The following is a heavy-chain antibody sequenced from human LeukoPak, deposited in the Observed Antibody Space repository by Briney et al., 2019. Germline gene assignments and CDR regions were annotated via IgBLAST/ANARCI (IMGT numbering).Heavy chain of an antibody. J-gene: IGHJ4*02. D-gene: IGHD3-3*01. CDR2: IKQDGIEK. CDR3: ASLIRFLEQTQL. CDR1: GFTLSNHW. V-gene: IGHV3-7*01. Sequence: HPGGSLRLSCAASGFTLSNHWMIWVRQAPGKGLECVANIKQDGIEKYYLDSVKGRFTISRDNAKNSLYLQMNSLRAEDTAVYYCASLIRFLEQTQLWGQGTLVTVSS.